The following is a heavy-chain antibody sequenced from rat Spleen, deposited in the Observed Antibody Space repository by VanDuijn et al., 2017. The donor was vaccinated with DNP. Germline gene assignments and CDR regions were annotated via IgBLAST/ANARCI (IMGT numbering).Heavy chain of an antibody. V-gene: IGHV5-7*01. Sequence: EVQLVESGGGLVQPGRSLTLSCAASGFTFSTYYMAWVRQAPAKGLEWVATISYNGGTPYYRDSVKGRFTISRDNAQSTLYLQMDSLRSEDTATYYCARHRTIMPYYYAMDAWGQGASVTVSS. CDR2: ISYNGGTP. J-gene: IGHJ4*01. CDR3: ARHRTIMPYYYAMDA. CDR1: GFTFSTYY. D-gene: IGHD1-12*01.